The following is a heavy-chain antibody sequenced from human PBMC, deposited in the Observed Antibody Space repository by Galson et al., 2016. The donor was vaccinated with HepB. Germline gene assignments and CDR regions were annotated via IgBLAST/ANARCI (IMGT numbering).Heavy chain of an antibody. Sequence: SLRLSCAASGFTFSSYGMHWVRQAPGKGLEWVAFISYDGSNKKYADSVKGRFTISRDNSKKTLYLQMNSLRAEDTAVYYCAKDGRIYCSSASWHDHFHYWGQGTLVTVSS. CDR2: ISYDGSNK. V-gene: IGHV3-30*18. D-gene: IGHD2-2*01. CDR3: AKDGRIYCSSASWHDHFHY. J-gene: IGHJ4*02. CDR1: GFTFSSYG.